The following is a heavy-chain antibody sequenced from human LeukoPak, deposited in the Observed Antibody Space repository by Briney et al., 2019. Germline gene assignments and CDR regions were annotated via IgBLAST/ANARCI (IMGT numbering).Heavy chain of an antibody. V-gene: IGHV3-20*04. J-gene: IGHJ4*02. CDR1: GFMFDDYD. CDR2: INWNAGST. CDR3: ARVFKYSMSGYYFDY. D-gene: IGHD2-21*01. Sequence: PGGSLRLSCAASGFMFDDYDMTWVRQAPGKGLEWVSGINWNAGSTAYADSVKGRLTISRDNAKNSLYLQMSSLRAEDTALYYCARVFKYSMSGYYFDYWGQGALVTVSS.